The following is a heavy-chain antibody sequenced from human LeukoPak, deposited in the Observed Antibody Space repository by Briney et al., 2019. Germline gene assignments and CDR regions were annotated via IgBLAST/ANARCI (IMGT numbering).Heavy chain of an antibody. J-gene: IGHJ5*02. Sequence: SETLSLTCTVSGGSISSGGYYWSWIWQPPGKGLEWIGYIYHSGSTYYNPSLKSRVTISVDRSKNQFSLKLSSVTAADTAVYYCARDTSRRFDPWGQGTLVTVSS. CDR3: ARDTSRRFDP. CDR1: GGSISSGGYY. V-gene: IGHV4-30-2*01. CDR2: IYHSGST.